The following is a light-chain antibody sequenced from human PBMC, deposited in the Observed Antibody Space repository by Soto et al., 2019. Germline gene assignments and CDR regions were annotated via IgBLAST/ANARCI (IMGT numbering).Light chain of an antibody. CDR1: HGVSGW. V-gene: IGKV1-12*01. CDR2: TVS. Sequence: IQMTQSPSSVSASVGDTVTLSCQTSHGVSGWLAWYQQKPGKAPTLLIYTVSNLQSGVPSRFSGSGSGTDFSLAITNLQPEDFATYFCQQGKTCPFTFGPGTKVEVK. J-gene: IGKJ3*01. CDR3: QQGKTCPFT.